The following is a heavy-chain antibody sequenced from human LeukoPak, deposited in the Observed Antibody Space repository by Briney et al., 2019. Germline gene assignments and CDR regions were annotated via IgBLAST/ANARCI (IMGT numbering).Heavy chain of an antibody. V-gene: IGHV3-74*01. CDR2: LNGNGDST. J-gene: IGHJ6*02. CDR3: AREYRITHYYYYGMDV. D-gene: IGHD3-16*01. CDR1: GFTFSSYW. Sequence: GGSLRLSCAVSGFTFSSYWMYWVRQAPGKGLVWVSRLNGNGDSTNYEDSVKGRFTISRDNSKNTLYLQMNSLRAEDTAVYYCAREYRITHYYYYGMDVWGQGTTVTVSS.